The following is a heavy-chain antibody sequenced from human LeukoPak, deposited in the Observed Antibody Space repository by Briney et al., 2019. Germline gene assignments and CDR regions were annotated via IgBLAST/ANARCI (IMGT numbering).Heavy chain of an antibody. D-gene: IGHD4-11*01. Sequence: GGSLRLSCETSGFTFSHFGMHWVRQAPGKGLEWVAVIWSDATNQYYADSVKGRFTISRDNFRRTVSLEMNSLRAEDTAVYYRAKDAQRGFDYSNSLEHWGQGSLVIVSS. CDR1: GFTFSHFG. CDR2: IWSDATNQ. J-gene: IGHJ5*02. CDR3: AKDAQRGFDYSNSLEH. V-gene: IGHV3-33*06.